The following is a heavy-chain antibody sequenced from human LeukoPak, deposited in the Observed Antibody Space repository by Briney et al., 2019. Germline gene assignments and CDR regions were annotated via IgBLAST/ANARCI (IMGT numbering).Heavy chain of an antibody. V-gene: IGHV4-59*01. Sequence: PSETLSLTCTVSGGSISSYYWSWIRQPPGKGLEWIGYIYYSGSTNYNPSLKSRVTISVDTSKNQFSLKLSSVTAADTAVYYCARSGYYGSGSYDCWGQGTLVTVSS. CDR3: ARSGYYGSGSYDC. CDR1: GGSISSYY. CDR2: IYYSGST. J-gene: IGHJ4*02. D-gene: IGHD3-10*01.